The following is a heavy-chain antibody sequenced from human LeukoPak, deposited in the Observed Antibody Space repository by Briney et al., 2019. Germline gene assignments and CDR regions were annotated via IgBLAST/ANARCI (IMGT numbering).Heavy chain of an antibody. CDR2: IYYSGST. Sequence: PSETLSLTCTVSGGSISSYYWSWIRQPPGKGLEWIGYIYYSGSTNYNPSLKSRVTISVDTSKNQFSLKLSSVTAADTAVYYCARGKSYYDSSGYYSGPFDYWGQGTLVTVS. CDR1: GGSISSYY. V-gene: IGHV4-59*01. J-gene: IGHJ4*02. D-gene: IGHD3-22*01. CDR3: ARGKSYYDSSGYYSGPFDY.